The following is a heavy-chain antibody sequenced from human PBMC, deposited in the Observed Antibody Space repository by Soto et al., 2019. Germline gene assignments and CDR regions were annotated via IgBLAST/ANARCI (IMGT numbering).Heavy chain of an antibody. CDR2: INHSGST. CDR3: ARDYYGSGSYYSYYYYYGMDV. CDR1: GGSFSGYY. Sequence: SETLSLTCAVYGGSFSGYYWSWIRQPPGKGLEWIGEINHSGSTNYNPSLKSRVTISVDTSKNQFSLKLSSVTAADTAVYYCARDYYGSGSYYSYYYYYGMDVWGQGTTVTVSS. J-gene: IGHJ6*02. V-gene: IGHV4-34*01. D-gene: IGHD3-10*01.